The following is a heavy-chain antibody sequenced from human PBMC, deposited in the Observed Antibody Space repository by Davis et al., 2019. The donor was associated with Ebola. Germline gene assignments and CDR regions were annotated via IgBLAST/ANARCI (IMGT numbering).Heavy chain of an antibody. CDR2: IGIAGDT. Sequence: GESLKISCAASGFTFSSYDMHWVRQATGKGLEWVSGIGIAGDTFYPGSVKGRFTISRENAKNSLYLQMNSLRAGDTAVYYCARAEDDYGEYPDALDIWGQGTVVTVSS. V-gene: IGHV3-13*01. CDR3: ARAEDDYGEYPDALDI. CDR1: GFTFSSYD. J-gene: IGHJ3*02. D-gene: IGHD4-17*01.